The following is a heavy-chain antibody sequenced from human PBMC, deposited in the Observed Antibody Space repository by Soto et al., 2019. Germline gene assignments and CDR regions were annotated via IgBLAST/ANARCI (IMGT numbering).Heavy chain of an antibody. D-gene: IGHD6-19*01. CDR1: GGTFSSYA. CDR3: SRPQAVATRLVYYYYYGMDV. V-gene: IGHV1-69*06. CDR2: IIPIFGTA. Sequence: SVKVSCKASGGTFSSYAISWVRQAPGQGLEWMGGIIPIFGTANFAQKFQGRITITADKSTSTAYMELSSLRAADTAVYSCSRPQAVATRLVYYYYYGMDVWGQGTTVTVSS. J-gene: IGHJ6*02.